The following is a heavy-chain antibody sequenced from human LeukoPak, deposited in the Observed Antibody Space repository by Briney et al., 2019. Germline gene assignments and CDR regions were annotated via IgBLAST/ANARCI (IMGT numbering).Heavy chain of an antibody. CDR3: ARDKSITMVRGVIDY. CDR2: ISSSSSTI. CDR1: GFTXSSYS. J-gene: IGHJ4*02. V-gene: IGHV3-48*02. Sequence: RLSCAASGFTXSSYSMNWVRQAPGKGLEWVSYISSSSSTIYYADSVKGRFTISRDNAKNSLYLQMNSLRDEDTAVYYCARDKSITMVRGVIDYWGQGTLVTVSS. D-gene: IGHD3-10*01.